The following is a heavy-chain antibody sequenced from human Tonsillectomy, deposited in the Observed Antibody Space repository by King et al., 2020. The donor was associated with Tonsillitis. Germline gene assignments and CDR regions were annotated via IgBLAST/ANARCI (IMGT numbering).Heavy chain of an antibody. Sequence: QLQESGPGLVKPSETLSLTCTVSGGSISSSSYYWGWIRQPPGQGLEWIGSIYYSGSTYYNPSLKSRVTISVDTSKNQFSLKLSSVTAADTAVYYCAGLGGGRRLDYWGQGTLVTVSS. CDR3: AGLGGGRRLDY. J-gene: IGHJ4*02. CDR1: GGSISSSSYY. V-gene: IGHV4-39*07. CDR2: IYYSGST. D-gene: IGHD3-16*01.